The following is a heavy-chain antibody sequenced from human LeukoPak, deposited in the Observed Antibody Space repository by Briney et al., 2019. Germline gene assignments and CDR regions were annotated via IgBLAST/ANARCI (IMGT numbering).Heavy chain of an antibody. Sequence: GGSLRLSCVTSGFTFTNYWMTWVRQAPGKGLEWVANMKQDGREQYYVDSVKGRFTISRGNAKNSVHLQMNSLRDEDTAVYYCARGGGSGRWGSAFDMWGQGTMVTVSS. CDR2: MKQDGREQ. J-gene: IGHJ3*02. V-gene: IGHV3-7*01. CDR1: GFTFTNYW. CDR3: ARGGGSGRWGSAFDM. D-gene: IGHD6-19*01.